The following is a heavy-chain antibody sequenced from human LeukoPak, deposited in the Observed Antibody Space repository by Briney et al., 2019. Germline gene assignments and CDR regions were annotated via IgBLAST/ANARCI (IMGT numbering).Heavy chain of an antibody. Sequence: SETLSLTCTVSGYSISSGYYWVWIRPPPGKGLEWIGSIYHSGSTNYNPSLKSRVTISVDTSKNQFSLKVSSVTAADTAVYYCARGDCSSTICYSPMDVWGKGTTVTVSS. CDR3: ARGDCSSTICYSPMDV. CDR2: IYHSGST. V-gene: IGHV4-38-2*02. D-gene: IGHD2-2*01. J-gene: IGHJ6*03. CDR1: GYSISSGYY.